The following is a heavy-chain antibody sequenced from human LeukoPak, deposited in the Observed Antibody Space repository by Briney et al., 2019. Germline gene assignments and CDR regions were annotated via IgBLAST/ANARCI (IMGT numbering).Heavy chain of an antibody. Sequence: SGTLSLTCAVSGGSISRNHWWSWVRQPPGKGLEWIGEVYHSGSTNYNPSLKSRVTMSVDTSKNQFSLRLTSVTAADTAVYYCANRGVWGPGTTVIVSS. CDR2: VYHSGST. D-gene: IGHD3-10*01. J-gene: IGHJ6*02. V-gene: IGHV4-4*02. CDR3: ANRGV. CDR1: GGSISRNHW.